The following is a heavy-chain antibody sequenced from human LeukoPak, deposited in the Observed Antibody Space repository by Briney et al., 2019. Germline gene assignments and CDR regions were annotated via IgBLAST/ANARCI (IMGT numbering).Heavy chain of an antibody. J-gene: IGHJ4*02. Sequence: PGGSLRLSCAASGFTFSSYSMNWVRQAPGKGLEWVSSISSSSSYIYYADSVKGRFTISRDNAKNSLYLQMNSLRAEDTAVYYCARGGDYGSYYFDYWGQGTLVTVSS. CDR3: ARGGDYGSYYFDY. V-gene: IGHV3-21*01. CDR1: GFTFSSYS. D-gene: IGHD4-17*01. CDR2: ISSSSSYI.